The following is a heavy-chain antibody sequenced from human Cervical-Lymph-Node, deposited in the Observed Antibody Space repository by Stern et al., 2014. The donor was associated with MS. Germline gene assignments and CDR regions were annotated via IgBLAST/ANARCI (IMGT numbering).Heavy chain of an antibody. CDR3: AKGRNYFDY. V-gene: IGHV3-11*01. CDR1: GFPFSDYY. Sequence: VQLVESGGGLVKPGGSLRLSCAASGFPFSDYYMSWIRQAPGKGLEWVSYISSAGSTTYYADSVKGRFTIAKDNAENSLYLEMNSLRAEDTAVYFCAKGRNYFDYWGQGTLVTVSS. J-gene: IGHJ4*02. CDR2: ISSAGSTT.